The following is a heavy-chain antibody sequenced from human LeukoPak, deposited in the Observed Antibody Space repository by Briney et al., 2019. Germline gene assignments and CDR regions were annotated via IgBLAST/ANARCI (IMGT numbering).Heavy chain of an antibody. CDR3: AKRLRDGYNSPIDF. J-gene: IGHJ4*02. Sequence: PGGSLRLSCAASGFTFRNYAMNWVRQAPGKGLEWVSGISDSGGVIDYADSVKGRFTISRDTSKSTLHLQMNSLRAEDTAVYYCAKRLRDGYNSPIDFWGQGTLVSVSS. CDR2: ISDSGGVI. D-gene: IGHD5-24*01. CDR1: GFTFRNYA. V-gene: IGHV3-23*01.